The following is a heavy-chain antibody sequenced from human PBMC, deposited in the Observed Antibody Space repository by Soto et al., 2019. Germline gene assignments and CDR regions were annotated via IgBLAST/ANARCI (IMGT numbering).Heavy chain of an antibody. D-gene: IGHD6-13*01. V-gene: IGHV5-10-1*01. J-gene: IGHJ6*02. CDR3: ARIAAAYYYYYGMDV. CDR2: IDPSDSYT. CDR1: GYSFTRYR. Sequence: GESLRISCHGSGYSFTRYRISWVRQMPVKGLEWMGRIDPSDSYTNYSPSFQGHVTISADKSISTAYLQWSSLKASDTAMYYCARIAAAYYYYYGMDVWGRGTTVTVSS.